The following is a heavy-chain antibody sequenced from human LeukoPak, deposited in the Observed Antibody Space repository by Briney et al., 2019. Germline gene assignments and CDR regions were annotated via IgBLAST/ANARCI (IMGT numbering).Heavy chain of an antibody. CDR2: IVPVFGTP. D-gene: IGHD3-9*01. V-gene: IGHV1-69*05. CDR1: GYTFTTYG. CDR3: ASRYTTSRHFDWDVDY. J-gene: IGHJ4*02. Sequence: GASVKVSCKASGYTFTTYGITWVRQAPGQGLEWMGNIVPVFGTPIYAQKFQGRVTITTDESRTTAYMELSSLRSEDTALYYCASRYTTSRHFDWDVDYWGQGTLLTVSS.